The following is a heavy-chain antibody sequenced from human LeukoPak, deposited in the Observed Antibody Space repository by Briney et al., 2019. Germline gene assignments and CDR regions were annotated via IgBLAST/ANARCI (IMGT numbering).Heavy chain of an antibody. V-gene: IGHV3-9*01. Sequence: GGSLRLSCAASGFTFDDYAMHWVRQAPGKGLESVSGISWNSGSIGYADSVKGRFTISRDNAKNSLYLQMNSLRAEDTALYYCAKDRTGYYYYGMDVWGQGTTVTVSS. CDR2: ISWNSGSI. CDR3: AKDRTGYYYYGMDV. J-gene: IGHJ6*02. D-gene: IGHD1-1*01. CDR1: GFTFDDYA.